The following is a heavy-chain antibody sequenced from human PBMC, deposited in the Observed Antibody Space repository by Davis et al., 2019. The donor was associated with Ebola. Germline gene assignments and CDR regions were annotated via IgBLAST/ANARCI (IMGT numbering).Heavy chain of an antibody. CDR3: ARGSLWFGELLPAYYFDY. D-gene: IGHD3-10*01. V-gene: IGHV3-11*06. CDR2: ISSSSSYT. J-gene: IGHJ4*02. CDR1: GFTFSDYY. Sequence: GGSLRLSCAASGFTFSDYYMSWIRQAPGKGLEWVSYISSSSSYTNYADSVKGRFTISRDNAKNSLYLQMNSLRAEDTAVYYCARGSLWFGELLPAYYFDYWGQGTLVTVSS.